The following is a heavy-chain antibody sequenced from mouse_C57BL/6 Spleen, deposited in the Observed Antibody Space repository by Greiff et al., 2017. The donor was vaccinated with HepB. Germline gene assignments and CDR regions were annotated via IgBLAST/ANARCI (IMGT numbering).Heavy chain of an antibody. D-gene: IGHD1-1*01. J-gene: IGHJ3*01. CDR3: ARELVLRSY. V-gene: IGHV1-82*01. CDR1: GYAFSSSW. CDR2: IYPGDGDT. Sequence: QVQLKESGPELVKPGASVKISCKASGYAFSSSWMNWVKQRPGKGLEWIGRIYPGDGDTNYNGKFKGKATLTADKSSSTAYMQLSSLTSEDSAVYVCARELVLRSYWGQGTLVTVSA.